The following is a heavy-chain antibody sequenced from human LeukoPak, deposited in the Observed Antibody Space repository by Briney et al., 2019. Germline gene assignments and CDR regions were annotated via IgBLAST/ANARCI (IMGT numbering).Heavy chain of an antibody. V-gene: IGHV3-48*03. CDR2: ISSSGGTI. J-gene: IGHJ4*02. CDR1: GFTFSNYE. Sequence: PGRSLRLSCAASGFTFSNYEMNWVRQAPGKGLEWVSYISSSGGTIYYADFVKGRFSVSRDNAKNSLFLQMNSLRAEDTAVYYCAKYYDILTGYYNVRYFDSWGQGTLVTVSS. D-gene: IGHD3-9*01. CDR3: AKYYDILTGYYNVRYFDS.